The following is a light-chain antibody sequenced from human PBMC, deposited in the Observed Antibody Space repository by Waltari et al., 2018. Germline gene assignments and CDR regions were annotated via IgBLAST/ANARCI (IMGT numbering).Light chain of an antibody. Sequence: EIVMPQSPATLSLSPGERGILSCRASQSVSSDLAWFQQKPGQPPRLLIYGASNRATGIPDRFSGSGSGTDFTLTISSLEPGDVAVYYCLQRNNWPHSFGQGTKVEI. J-gene: IGKJ2*03. CDR1: QSVSSD. CDR2: GAS. CDR3: LQRNNWPHS. V-gene: IGKV3-15*01.